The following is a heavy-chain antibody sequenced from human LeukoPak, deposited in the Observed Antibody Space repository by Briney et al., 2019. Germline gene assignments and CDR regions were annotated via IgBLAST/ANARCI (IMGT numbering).Heavy chain of an antibody. D-gene: IGHD5-12*01. Sequence: SVKVSCKASGGTFSSYAISWVRQAPGQGLEWMGGIIPIFGTANYAQKFQGRVTITADKSTSTAYMELSSLRSEDTAVYYCARAFSSGYDRWIYYFDYWGQGTLVTVSS. CDR2: IIPIFGTA. V-gene: IGHV1-69*06. J-gene: IGHJ4*02. CDR1: GGTFSSYA. CDR3: ARAFSSGYDRWIYYFDY.